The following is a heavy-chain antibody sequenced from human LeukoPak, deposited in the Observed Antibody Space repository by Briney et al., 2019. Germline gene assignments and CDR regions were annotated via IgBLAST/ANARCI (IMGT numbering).Heavy chain of an antibody. J-gene: IGHJ4*02. D-gene: IGHD4-23*01. CDR3: VRHDGRSGGTMGALDS. CDR1: GGSISSGSHH. CDR2: IYYSRTT. Sequence: SETLSLTCTVSGGSISSGSHHWGWFRQSPGKGLEWIGSIYYSRTTYYNPSLNSRVTISVVTSKNQFSLQPNSVTAADTAVYYCVRHDGRSGGTMGALDSWGQGSLVTVSS. V-gene: IGHV4-39*01.